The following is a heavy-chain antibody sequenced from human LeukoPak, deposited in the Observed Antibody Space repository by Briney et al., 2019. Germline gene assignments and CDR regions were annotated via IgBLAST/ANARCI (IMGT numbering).Heavy chain of an antibody. Sequence: GGSLRLSCAASGFTFSSYGMPWVRQAPGKGLEWVAVIWYDGSNKYYADSVKGRFTISRDNSKNTLYLQMNSLRAEDTAVYYXXXXXXYSSSSHYYYYGMDVWGQGTTVTVSS. CDR1: GFTFSSYG. V-gene: IGHV3-33*01. J-gene: IGHJ6*02. CDR2: IWYDGSNK. D-gene: IGHD6-6*01. CDR3: XXXXXYSSSSHYYYYGMDV.